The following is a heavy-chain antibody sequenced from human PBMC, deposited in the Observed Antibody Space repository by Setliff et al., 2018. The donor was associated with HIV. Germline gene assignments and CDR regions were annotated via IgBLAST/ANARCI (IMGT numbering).Heavy chain of an antibody. CDR2: IYYSGST. J-gene: IGHJ5*02. CDR3: ARGSYYDFWSGYRIREGGFDP. CDR1: GGSISSHY. V-gene: IGHV4-59*11. D-gene: IGHD3-3*01. Sequence: SETLSLTCTVSGGSISSHYWSWIRQPPGKGLEWLGYIYYSGSTNYNPSLKSRVTISVDTSKNQFSLKLSSVTAVDTAVYYCARGSYYDFWSGYRIREGGFDPWGQGTLVTVSS.